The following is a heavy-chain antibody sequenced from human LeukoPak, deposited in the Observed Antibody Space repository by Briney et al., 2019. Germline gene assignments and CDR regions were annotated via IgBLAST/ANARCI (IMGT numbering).Heavy chain of an antibody. V-gene: IGHV1-18*01. D-gene: IGHD5-18*01. Sequence: ASVKVSCKASGYTFTSYGISWVRQAPGQGLEWMGWISAYNGNTNYAQKLQGRVTMTRDTSISTAYMELSRLRSDDTAVYYCARVDRIQLWYTDYWGQGTLVTVSS. J-gene: IGHJ4*02. CDR1: GYTFTSYG. CDR2: ISAYNGNT. CDR3: ARVDRIQLWYTDY.